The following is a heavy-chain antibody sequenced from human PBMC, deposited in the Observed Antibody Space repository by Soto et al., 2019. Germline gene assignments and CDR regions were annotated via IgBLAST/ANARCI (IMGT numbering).Heavy chain of an antibody. CDR1: GYTFTVYY. J-gene: IGHJ6*02. D-gene: IGHD4-17*01. CDR2: INPNSGGT. Sequence: ASVKVCCKASGYTFTVYYMHLVRQAPGQGLEWMGWINPNSGGTNYAQKFQGRVTITADESTSTAYMELSSLRSEDTAVYYCARAATAGYGMDVWGQGTTVTVSS. V-gene: IGHV1-2*02. CDR3: ARAATAGYGMDV.